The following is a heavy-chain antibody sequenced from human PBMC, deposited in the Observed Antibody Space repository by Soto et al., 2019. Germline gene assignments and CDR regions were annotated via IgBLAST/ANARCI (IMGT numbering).Heavy chain of an antibody. J-gene: IGHJ6*02. CDR1: GYTFTSYG. CDR3: ARDAYYYGSGTPSYYYYYGMDV. CDR2: ISAYNGNT. D-gene: IGHD3-10*01. Sequence: GAAVKVYCKASGYTFTSYGISWVRQAPGQGLEWMGWISAYNGNTNYAQKLQGRVTMTTDTSTSTAYMELRSLRSDDTAVYYCARDAYYYGSGTPSYYYYYGMDVWGQGTTVTVSS. V-gene: IGHV1-18*01.